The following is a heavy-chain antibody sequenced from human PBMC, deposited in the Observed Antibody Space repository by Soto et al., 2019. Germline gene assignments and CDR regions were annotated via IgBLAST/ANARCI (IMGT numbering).Heavy chain of an antibody. V-gene: IGHV1-18*01. Sequence: QAQLVQSGAEVKKPGASVKVSCRASGYTFSSYGYAWVRQAPGQGLEWMGWISAYNGDTNYAQKFQDRVTPTPDTSTTTAYMELRNLGSDDTAVYYCARSGAYCTSITCLFDSFWGLGTLVTVSS. CDR1: GYTFSSYG. D-gene: IGHD2-8*01. CDR2: ISAYNGDT. CDR3: ARSGAYCTSITCLFDSF. J-gene: IGHJ4*02.